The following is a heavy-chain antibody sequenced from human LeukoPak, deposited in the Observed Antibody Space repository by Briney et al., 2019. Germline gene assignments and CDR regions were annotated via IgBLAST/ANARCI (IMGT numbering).Heavy chain of an antibody. Sequence: GGSLRLSCAASGFTFSSYDMNWVRQAPGKGLEWVSYISSSGNTIYYTDPVKGRFTISRDNAQNSLYLQMNSLRAEDTAVYYCARYSSSWHYYFDYWGQGTLVTVSS. CDR1: GFTFSSYD. D-gene: IGHD6-13*01. V-gene: IGHV3-48*03. CDR3: ARYSSSWHYYFDY. J-gene: IGHJ4*02. CDR2: ISSSGNTI.